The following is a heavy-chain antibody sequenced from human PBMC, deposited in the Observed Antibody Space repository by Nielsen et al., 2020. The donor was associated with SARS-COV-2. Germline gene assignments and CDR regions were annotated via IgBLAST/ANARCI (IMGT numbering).Heavy chain of an antibody. J-gene: IGHJ4*02. CDR1: GFTFSSYY. V-gene: IGHV3-74*01. CDR2: INPDGSRS. D-gene: IGHD1-26*01. Sequence: GESLKISCAGSGFTFSSYYMNWVRQAPGKGLMWVSRINPDGSRSVHADSVKGRFTISRDNARDTLYLQMNSLRVEDTAVYYCAKDLLGSWGSPSDNWGQGTLVTVSS. CDR3: AKDLLGSWGSPSDN.